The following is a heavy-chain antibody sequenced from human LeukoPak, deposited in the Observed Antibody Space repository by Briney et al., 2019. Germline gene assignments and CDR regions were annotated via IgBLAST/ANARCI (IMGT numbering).Heavy chain of an antibody. J-gene: IGHJ4*02. CDR2: ISGGGGST. CDR1: GFTFDDYA. V-gene: IGHV3-43*02. Sequence: GGSLRLSCAASGFTFDDYAMHWVRQAPGKGLEWVSLISGGGGSTYYADSVKGRFTISRDNSKNSLYLQMNSLRTGDTALYYCAKNSGSSYYFDYWGQGTLVTVSS. D-gene: IGHD1-26*01. CDR3: AKNSGSSYYFDY.